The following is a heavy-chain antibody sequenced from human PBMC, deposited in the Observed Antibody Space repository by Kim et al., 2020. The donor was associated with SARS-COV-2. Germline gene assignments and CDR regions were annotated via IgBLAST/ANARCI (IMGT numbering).Heavy chain of an antibody. V-gene: IGHV4-61*06. CDR2: ST. J-gene: IGHJ4*02. D-gene: IGHD4-4*01. CDR3: AQDTVTVFNY. Sequence: STTFNPSLKSRVTMSVDTSETQFALKLSSVTAADTAVYYCAQDTVTVFNYWGQGTLVTVSS.